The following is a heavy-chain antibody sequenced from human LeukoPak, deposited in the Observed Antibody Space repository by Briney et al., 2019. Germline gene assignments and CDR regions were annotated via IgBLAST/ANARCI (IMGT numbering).Heavy chain of an antibody. Sequence: PSETLSLTCTVSGGSISNYYWSWIRQPAGKGLEWIGRINTSGSTNYNPSLESRVFMSVDTSKSQFSLKLNSVTAADTAVYFCARSRGTALITRFDYWGQGILVTVSS. V-gene: IGHV4-4*07. CDR3: ARSRGTALITRFDY. J-gene: IGHJ4*02. D-gene: IGHD5-18*01. CDR1: GGSISNYY. CDR2: INTSGST.